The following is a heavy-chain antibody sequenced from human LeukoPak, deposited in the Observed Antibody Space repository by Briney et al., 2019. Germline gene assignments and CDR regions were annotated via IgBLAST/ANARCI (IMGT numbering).Heavy chain of an antibody. D-gene: IGHD6-6*01. J-gene: IGHJ4*02. CDR2: ISAYNGNT. Sequence: ASVKVSCKASGYTFTSYGISWVRQAPGQGLEWMGWISAYNGNTNYAQKLQGRVTMTTDTSTSTAYMELRSLRSDDTAVYYCAASSIAALSSDHWGQGTLVTVSS. CDR3: AASSIAALSSDH. V-gene: IGHV1-18*01. CDR1: GYTFTSYG.